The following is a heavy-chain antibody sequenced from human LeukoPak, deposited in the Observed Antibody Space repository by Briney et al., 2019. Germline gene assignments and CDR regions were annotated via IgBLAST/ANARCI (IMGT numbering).Heavy chain of an antibody. CDR3: ARAWSTDGDYDN. Sequence: SETLPLTCTVSGGSISSGGYYWSWIRQHPGKGLEWIGYIYYSGSTYYNPSLKSRVTISVDTSKNQFSLKLSSVTAADTAVYYCARAWSTDGDYDNWGQGTLVTVSS. D-gene: IGHD4-17*01. CDR2: IYYSGST. V-gene: IGHV4-31*03. J-gene: IGHJ4*02. CDR1: GGSISSGGYY.